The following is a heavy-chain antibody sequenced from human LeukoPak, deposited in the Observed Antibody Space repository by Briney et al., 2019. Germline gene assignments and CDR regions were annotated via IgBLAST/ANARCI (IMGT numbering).Heavy chain of an antibody. Sequence: PGGSLRLSCAASGFTFSSYWMSWVRQAPGKGLEWVANIGQDGNGKNYVDSVRGRFTISRDNAKNSLYLQMDSLRAEDTAVYYCARVAESKIVLHSWGQGTLVTVSS. V-gene: IGHV3-7*01. CDR2: IGQDGNGK. J-gene: IGHJ4*02. CDR1: GFTFSSYW. D-gene: IGHD2-8*01. CDR3: ARVAESKIVLHS.